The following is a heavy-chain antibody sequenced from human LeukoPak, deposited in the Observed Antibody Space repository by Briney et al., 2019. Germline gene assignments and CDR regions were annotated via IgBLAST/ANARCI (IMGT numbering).Heavy chain of an antibody. CDR2: IVVASGNT. CDR3: AAAPIEMQQRGFDY. Sequence: SVKVSCKASGFTFTNSAMQWVRQARGQRLEWIGWIVVASGNTKYAQKFQERVTITRDMSTSTAYMELSSLSPEDTAVYYCAAAPIEMQQRGFDYWGQGALVTVSS. J-gene: IGHJ4*02. CDR1: GFTFTNSA. D-gene: IGHD5-24*01. V-gene: IGHV1-58*02.